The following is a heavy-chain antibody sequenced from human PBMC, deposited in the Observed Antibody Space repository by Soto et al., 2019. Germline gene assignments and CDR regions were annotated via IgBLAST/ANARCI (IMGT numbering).Heavy chain of an antibody. J-gene: IGHJ4*02. CDR2: ISWNSGSI. CDR1: GFTFDDYA. V-gene: IGHV3-9*01. CDR3: AKDIFSTVTIDTNFDY. D-gene: IGHD4-17*01. Sequence: GWSLRLSCAASGFTFDDYAMHWVRQAPGKGLEWVSGISWNSGSIGYADSVKGRFTISRDNAKNSLYLQMNSLRAEDTALYYCAKDIFSTVTIDTNFDYWGQGTLVTVSS.